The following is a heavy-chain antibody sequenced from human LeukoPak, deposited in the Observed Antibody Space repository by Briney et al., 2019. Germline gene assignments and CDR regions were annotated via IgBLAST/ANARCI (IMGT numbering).Heavy chain of an antibody. D-gene: IGHD3-22*01. CDR2: IYYSGST. Sequence: SETLSPTCTVSGGSISSYYWSWIRQPPGKGLEWIGYIYYSGSTNYNPSLKSRATISVGTSKNQFSLKLSSVTAADTAVYYCARVEEDYDSSPIIDYWGQGTLVTVSS. CDR3: ARVEEDYDSSPIIDY. CDR1: GGSISSYY. V-gene: IGHV4-59*01. J-gene: IGHJ4*02.